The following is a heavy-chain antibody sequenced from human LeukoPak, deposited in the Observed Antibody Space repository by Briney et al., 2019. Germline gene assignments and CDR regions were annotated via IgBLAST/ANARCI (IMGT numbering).Heavy chain of an antibody. D-gene: IGHD5-24*01. CDR1: GGTFSSYA. V-gene: IGHV1-69*06. J-gene: IGHJ4*02. CDR2: IIPMFGTA. CDR3: ARGGDGYNLFTDFDY. Sequence: SVKVSCKASGGTFSSYAITWVRQAPGQGLEWMGGIIPMFGTANYAQKFQGRVTITADKSTSTAYMELSSLRSEDTAVYYCARGGDGYNLFTDFDYWGQGTLVTVSS.